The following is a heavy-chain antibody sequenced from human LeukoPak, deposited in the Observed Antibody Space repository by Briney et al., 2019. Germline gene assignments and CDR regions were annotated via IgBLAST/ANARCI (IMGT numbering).Heavy chain of an antibody. D-gene: IGHD2-15*01. Sequence: GGSLRLSCAASGFTFNIYTMTWVRRAPGKGLDLVSSIGSSSRYIYYADSVNGRFTISRDNDKNSVYLQMNSLRAEDTAVYYCARDCSSSAFDIWGQGTMVTVSS. V-gene: IGHV3-21*01. CDR3: ARDCSSSAFDI. J-gene: IGHJ3*02. CDR1: GFTFNIYT. CDR2: IGSSSRYI.